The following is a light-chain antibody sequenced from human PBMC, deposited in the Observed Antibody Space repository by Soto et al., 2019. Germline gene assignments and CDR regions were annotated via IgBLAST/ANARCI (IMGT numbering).Light chain of an antibody. J-gene: IGLJ1*01. Sequence: QSVLTQPRSVSGSPGQSVAISCTGTNRDVGAYRYVSWYQQHPGKAPKLVIYDVNRRPSGVPDRFSGSKSGNTASLTISGLQSDDEADYYCSSYADIYTYVFGSGTKLTVL. CDR3: SSYADIYTYV. CDR2: DVN. CDR1: NRDVGAYRY. V-gene: IGLV2-11*01.